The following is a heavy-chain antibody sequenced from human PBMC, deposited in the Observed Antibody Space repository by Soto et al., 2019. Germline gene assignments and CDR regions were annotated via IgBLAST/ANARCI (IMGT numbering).Heavy chain of an antibody. V-gene: IGHV3-33*01. CDR3: ARELWFGELFLDYYYYGMYV. J-gene: IGHJ6*02. CDR1: GFTFSSYG. Sequence: QVQLVESGGGVVQPGRSLRLSCAASGFTFSSYGMHWVRQAPGKGLEWVAVIWYDGSNKYYADSVKGRFTISRDNSKNTLYLQMNSLRAEDTAVYYCARELWFGELFLDYYYYGMYVWGQGTTVTVSS. CDR2: IWYDGSNK. D-gene: IGHD3-10*01.